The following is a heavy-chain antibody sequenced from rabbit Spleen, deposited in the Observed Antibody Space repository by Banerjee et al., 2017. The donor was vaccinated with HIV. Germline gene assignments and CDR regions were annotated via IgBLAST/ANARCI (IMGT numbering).Heavy chain of an antibody. Sequence: QEQLEESGGDLVKPEGSLTLTCTASGFSFNSGSDMCWVRQAPGKGLEWIACIYAGSSDSTYSATWAKGRFTLSKTSSTTVTLQMTSLTVADTATYFCTRVSETSGWGEDLWGPGTLVTVS. CDR2: IYAGSSDST. D-gene: IGHD4-1*01. J-gene: IGHJ4*01. CDR1: GFSFNSGSD. CDR3: TRVSETSGWGEDL. V-gene: IGHV1S45*01.